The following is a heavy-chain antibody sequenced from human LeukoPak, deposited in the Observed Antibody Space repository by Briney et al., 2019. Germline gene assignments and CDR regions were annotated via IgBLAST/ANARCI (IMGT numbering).Heavy chain of an antibody. CDR3: ARGSRDNSGYRYYFDY. D-gene: IGHD3-22*01. CDR1: GFTFSSYG. Sequence: GGSLRLSCAASGFTFSSYGMSWVRQAPGKGLEWLANIQQHGGVKYYVDSAKGRFTISRDNGENSMFLEMNRLRADDTAVYYCARGSRDNSGYRYYFDYWGQGTLVTVSS. CDR2: IQQHGGVK. V-gene: IGHV3-7*01. J-gene: IGHJ4*02.